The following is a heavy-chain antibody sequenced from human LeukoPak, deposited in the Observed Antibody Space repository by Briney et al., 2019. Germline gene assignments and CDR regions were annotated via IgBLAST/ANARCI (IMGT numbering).Heavy chain of an antibody. CDR2: IYYSGST. J-gene: IGHJ6*02. V-gene: IGHV4-39*01. Sequence: PSETLSLTCTVSGGSISSSGYYWGWIRQPPGKGLEWIGSIYYSGSTYYNPSLKSRVTISVDTSKNQFSLKLSSVTAADTAVYYCARSSGSLWSLGYYYGMDVWGQGTTVTVSS. CDR3: ARSSGSLWSLGYYYGMDV. D-gene: IGHD3-10*01. CDR1: GGSISSSGYY.